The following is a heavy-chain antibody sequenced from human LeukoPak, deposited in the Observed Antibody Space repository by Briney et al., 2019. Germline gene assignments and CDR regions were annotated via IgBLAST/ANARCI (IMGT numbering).Heavy chain of an antibody. D-gene: IGHD3-3*01. CDR1: GFTFRSHD. Sequence: GGSLRLSCVASGFTFRSHDMHWVRQAPGKGLEWVTVVSYDGSNKHHADSVKGRFNISRDNSKNTLYLQMNSLRAEDTAVYYCAKDYDFWSGYGGYYMDVWGKGTTVTVSS. CDR3: AKDYDFWSGYGGYYMDV. J-gene: IGHJ6*03. V-gene: IGHV3-30*18. CDR2: VSYDGSNK.